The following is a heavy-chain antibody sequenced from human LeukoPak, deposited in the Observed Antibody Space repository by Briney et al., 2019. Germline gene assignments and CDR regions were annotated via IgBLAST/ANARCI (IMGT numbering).Heavy chain of an antibody. V-gene: IGHV4-59*01. D-gene: IGHD3-22*01. CDR1: GGSISSYY. CDR2: IYYSGST. Sequence: SETLSLTCTVSGGSISSYYWSWIRQPPGKGLEWIGYIYYSGSTNYNPSLKSRVTISVDTSKNQFSLKLSSVTAADTAVYYCARAEYYYDSSGYYYYYGMDVWGQGTTVTVSS. CDR3: ARAEYYYDSSGYYYYYGMDV. J-gene: IGHJ6*02.